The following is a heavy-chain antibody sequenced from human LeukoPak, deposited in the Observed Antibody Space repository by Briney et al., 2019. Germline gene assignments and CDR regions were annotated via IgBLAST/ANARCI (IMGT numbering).Heavy chain of an antibody. CDR3: ARDLGYYYGSGSYVGSFNDY. J-gene: IGHJ4*02. V-gene: IGHV1-18*01. CDR2: ISAYNGNT. Sequence: ASVKVSCKASGYTFTSYGISWVRQAPGQGLEWMGWISAYNGNTNYAQKLQGRVTMTTDTSTSTAYMELRSLRSDDTAVYYCARDLGYYYGSGSYVGSFNDYWGQGTLVAVSS. D-gene: IGHD3-10*01. CDR1: GYTFTSYG.